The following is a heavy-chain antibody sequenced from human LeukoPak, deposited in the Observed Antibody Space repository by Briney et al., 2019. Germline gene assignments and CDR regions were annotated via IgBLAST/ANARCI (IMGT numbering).Heavy chain of an antibody. CDR2: ISSSSSYI. CDR1: GFAFSRYS. Sequence: GGSLRLSCAASGFAFSRYSMKWVRQAPGKGLEWVSSISSSSSYIYYADSVKGRFTISRDNAKNSLYLQMNSLRAEDTAVYYCARDGIAVAGFPFDYWGQGTLVTVSS. CDR3: ARDGIAVAGFPFDY. V-gene: IGHV3-21*01. D-gene: IGHD6-19*01. J-gene: IGHJ4*02.